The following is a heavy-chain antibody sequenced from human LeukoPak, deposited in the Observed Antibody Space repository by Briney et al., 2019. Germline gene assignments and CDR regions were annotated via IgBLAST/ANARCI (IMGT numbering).Heavy chain of an antibody. J-gene: IGHJ4*02. D-gene: IGHD1-26*01. V-gene: IGHV3-53*01. CDR3: AKSVRWELLAPFDY. Sequence: GGSLRLSCAASGFTVSSNYMSWVRQAPGKGLEWVSVIYSGGSTYYADSVKGRFTISRDNSKNTLYLQMNSLRAEDTAVYYCAKSVRWELLAPFDYWGQGTLVTVSS. CDR1: GFTVSSNY. CDR2: IYSGGST.